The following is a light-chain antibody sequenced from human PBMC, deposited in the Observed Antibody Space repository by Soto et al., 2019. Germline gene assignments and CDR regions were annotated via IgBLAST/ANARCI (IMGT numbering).Light chain of an antibody. CDR3: QQYGSSPRT. CDR1: QSVDIN. Sequence: EIVLTQSPATLSVSPWEGVTLSCRASQSVDINLAWYQQKPGQAPRLLIYGASTRATDMPGRFSGSGSGTDFTLTISRLEPEDFAVYYCQQYGSSPRTFGQGTKVDIK. CDR2: GAS. V-gene: IGKV3-20*01. J-gene: IGKJ1*01.